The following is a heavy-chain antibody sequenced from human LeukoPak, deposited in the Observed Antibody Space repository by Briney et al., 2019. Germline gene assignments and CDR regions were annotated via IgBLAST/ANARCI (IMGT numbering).Heavy chain of an antibody. V-gene: IGHV3-7*01. CDR1: GFTFSSYW. CDR2: IKQDGSEK. Sequence: GGSLRLSCAASGFTFSSYWMTWVRQAPGKGLEWVANIKQDGSEKRYVDSVKGRFTISRDNAKSSLYLQMNSLRAEDTAVYYCARNPDHWFDPWGQGTLVTVSS. CDR3: ARNPDHWFDP. J-gene: IGHJ5*02.